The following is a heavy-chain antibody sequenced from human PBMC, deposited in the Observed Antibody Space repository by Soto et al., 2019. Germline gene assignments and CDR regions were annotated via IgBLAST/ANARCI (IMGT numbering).Heavy chain of an antibody. J-gene: IGHJ4*02. Sequence: QVQLVQSGAEVKKPGSSVKVSCKASGGTFSSYSINWVRQAPGQGLEWMGEIIPIFGTANYAQKLQGRVTITADESTSTAYMELRSLRSEDTAVYYCARDGGRHSGGIDYWGQGTLVTVSS. V-gene: IGHV1-69*01. D-gene: IGHD1-26*01. CDR2: IIPIFGTA. CDR3: ARDGGRHSGGIDY. CDR1: GGTFSSYS.